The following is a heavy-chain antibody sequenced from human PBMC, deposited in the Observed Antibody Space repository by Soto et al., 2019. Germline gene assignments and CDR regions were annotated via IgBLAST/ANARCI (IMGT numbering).Heavy chain of an antibody. Sequence: EVQLLESGGGLVQPGGSLRLSCAVSRFTFSSYSFSWVRQPPGKGLEWIARISVSGGSTHYADSVKGRFTVSRDNSKNTLYLQMNNLRAEDTAVYYCAKLSRNIKNLFDPWGQGTLVTVSS. CDR2: ISVSGGST. CDR3: AKLSRNIKNLFDP. J-gene: IGHJ5*02. V-gene: IGHV3-23*01. CDR1: RFTFSSYS.